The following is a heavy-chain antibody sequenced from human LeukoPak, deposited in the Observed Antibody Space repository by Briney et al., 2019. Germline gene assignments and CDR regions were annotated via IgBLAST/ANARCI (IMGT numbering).Heavy chain of an antibody. Sequence: GGSLRLSCAASGFTFSSYWMHWVRQAPGKGLVWVSRINTDGSSTSYADSVKGRFTISRDNAKNSLYLQMNSLRAEDTAVYYCARDSLYCSGGSCHSHFDYWGQGTLVTVSS. V-gene: IGHV3-74*01. CDR3: ARDSLYCSGGSCHSHFDY. CDR1: GFTFSSYW. CDR2: INTDGSST. J-gene: IGHJ4*02. D-gene: IGHD2-15*01.